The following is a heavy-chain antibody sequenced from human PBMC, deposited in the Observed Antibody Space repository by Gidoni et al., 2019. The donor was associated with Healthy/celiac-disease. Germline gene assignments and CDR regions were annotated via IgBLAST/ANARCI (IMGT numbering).Heavy chain of an antibody. V-gene: IGHV4-34*01. J-gene: IGHJ5*02. Sequence: QVQLQQWGAGLVKPSETLSLTCDVYGGSFSGYYWSWIRQPPGKGLEWIGEINHSGSTNYNPSLKSRVTISVDTSKNQFSLKLSSVTAADTAVYYFARIEYSSSSRFDPWGQGTLVTVSS. CDR1: GGSFSGYY. CDR3: ARIEYSSSSRFDP. D-gene: IGHD6-6*01. CDR2: INHSGST.